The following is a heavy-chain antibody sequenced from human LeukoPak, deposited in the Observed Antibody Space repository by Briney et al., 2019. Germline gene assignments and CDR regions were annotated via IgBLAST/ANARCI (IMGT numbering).Heavy chain of an antibody. CDR2: IYPGDSDT. D-gene: IGHD5-24*01. V-gene: IGHV5-51*01. CDR1: GYSFISYW. J-gene: IGHJ4*02. Sequence: GESLKISCKGSGYSFISYWIAWVRQMPGKGLEYMGIIYPGDSDTTYSPSFQGQVTISADKSIGTAYLQWNTLKASDTAIYYCARHAVRDGYNRHNDYWGQGTLVTVSS. CDR3: ARHAVRDGYNRHNDY.